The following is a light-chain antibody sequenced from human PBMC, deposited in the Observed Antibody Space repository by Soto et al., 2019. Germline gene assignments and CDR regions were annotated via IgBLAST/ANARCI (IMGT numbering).Light chain of an antibody. Sequence: GDRVTITCRASQSIRSWLAWYQQKPGKAPKLLISDASRLKSGVPSRFSGSGSGTEFTLTISSLQPDDFATYYCHQYNSFSPWTFGQGTKVDIK. J-gene: IGKJ1*01. CDR3: HQYNSFSPWT. V-gene: IGKV1-5*01. CDR1: QSIRSW. CDR2: DAS.